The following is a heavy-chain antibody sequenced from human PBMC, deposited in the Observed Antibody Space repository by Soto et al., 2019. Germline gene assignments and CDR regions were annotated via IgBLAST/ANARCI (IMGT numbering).Heavy chain of an antibody. CDR3: ARGGVLWSGDPALFDY. CDR1: GFTFSSHW. D-gene: IGHD3-3*01. CDR2: IKQDGSDE. J-gene: IGHJ4*02. Sequence: PGGSLRLSCAASGFTFSSHWMTWVRQAPGKGLEWVANIKQDGSDEYYVDSVKGRFTISRDNAKNSLSLQMNSLRAEDTAMYYCARGGVLWSGDPALFDYWGQGTLVTVSS. V-gene: IGHV3-7*01.